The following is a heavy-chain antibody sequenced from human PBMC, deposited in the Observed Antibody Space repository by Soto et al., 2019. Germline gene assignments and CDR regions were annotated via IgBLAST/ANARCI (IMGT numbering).Heavy chain of an antibody. J-gene: IGHJ3*02. Sequence: GGSLRLSCAASGFTFSSYGMHWVRQAPGKGLEWVAVIWYDGSNKYYADSVKGRFTISRDNSKNTLYLQMNSLRAEDTAVYYCARDLFHWAAAGGRSAFDIWGQGTMVTVSS. CDR3: ARDLFHWAAAGGRSAFDI. CDR1: GFTFSSYG. V-gene: IGHV3-33*01. CDR2: IWYDGSNK. D-gene: IGHD6-13*01.